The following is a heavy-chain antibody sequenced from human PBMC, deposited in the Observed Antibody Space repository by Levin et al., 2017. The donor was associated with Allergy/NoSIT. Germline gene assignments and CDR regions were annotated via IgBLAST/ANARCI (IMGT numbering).Heavy chain of an antibody. CDR1: GYTFTSYG. J-gene: IGHJ5*02. D-gene: IGHD1-7*01. V-gene: IGHV1-18*01. CDR2: ISAYNGNT. Sequence: ASVKVSCKASGYTFTSYGISWVRQAPGQGLEWMGWISAYNGNTNYAQKLQGRVTMTTDTSTSTAYMELRSLRSDDTAVYYCARDREGADNWNYVFWFDPWGQGTLVTVSS. CDR3: ARDREGADNWNYVFWFDP.